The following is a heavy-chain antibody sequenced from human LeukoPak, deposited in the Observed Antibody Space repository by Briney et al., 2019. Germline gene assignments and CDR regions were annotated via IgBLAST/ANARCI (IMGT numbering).Heavy chain of an antibody. J-gene: IGHJ4*02. D-gene: IGHD6-6*01. CDR2: IYPGDSDT. CDR1: GYSFTSYW. V-gene: IGHV5-51*01. CDR3: ARRSSSYAYDY. Sequence: GESLKISCKDSGYSFTSYWIGWVRQMPGKVLEFMGIIYPGDSDTRYSPSFQVQVTISADKSISTAYVQWSSLTASDSGMYFCARRSSSYAYDYWGQGTLVTVSS.